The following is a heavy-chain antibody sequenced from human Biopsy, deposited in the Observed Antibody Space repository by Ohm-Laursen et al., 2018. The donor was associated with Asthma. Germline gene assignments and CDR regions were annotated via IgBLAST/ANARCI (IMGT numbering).Heavy chain of an antibody. CDR2: VYWTGST. D-gene: IGHD5-18*01. V-gene: IGHV4-59*01. J-gene: IGHJ4*02. Sequence: SETLSLTCSVYGGSISSFYWSWIRQSPEKGLEWMGYVYWTGSTNYNPSLKSRVTISVGTSKNQFSLKLSSVTAADTAVYYCARDFVDSAMDYFDYWGQGTLVTVSS. CDR3: ARDFVDSAMDYFDY. CDR1: GGSISSFY.